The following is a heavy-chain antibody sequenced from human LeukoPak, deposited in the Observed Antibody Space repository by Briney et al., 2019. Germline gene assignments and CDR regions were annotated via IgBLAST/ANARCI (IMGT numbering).Heavy chain of an antibody. CDR3: ARGPQYYDILTEYSNAPFDV. D-gene: IGHD3-9*01. V-gene: IGHV3-11*01. Sequence: GGSLRLSCAASGFTFSDYYMSWIRQAPGKGPEWVSCISAGGTAEYYADSVKGRFTISRDTARNSVFLQMNSLRAGDTALYYCARGPQYYDILTEYSNAPFDVWGQGTMVTVSS. CDR2: ISAGGTAE. J-gene: IGHJ3*01. CDR1: GFTFSDYY.